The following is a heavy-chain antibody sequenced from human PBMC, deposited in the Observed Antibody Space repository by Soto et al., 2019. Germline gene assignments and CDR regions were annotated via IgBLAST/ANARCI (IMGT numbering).Heavy chain of an antibody. J-gene: IGHJ5*02. CDR3: AKIYGGNSAHTYTIDP. CDR1: GFTFSSYA. D-gene: IGHD2-21*02. V-gene: IGHV3-23*01. CDR2: ISGSGGST. Sequence: EVQLLESGGGLVQPGGSLRLSCAASGFTFSSYAMSWVRQAPGKGLEWVSTISGSGGSTHYADSVKGRFTISRDNSKNTLYLQMNSLRAEDTAVYYCAKIYGGNSAHTYTIDPWGQGTLVTFSS.